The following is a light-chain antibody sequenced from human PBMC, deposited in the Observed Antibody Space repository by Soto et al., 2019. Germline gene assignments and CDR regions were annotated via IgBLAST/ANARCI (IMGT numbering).Light chain of an antibody. CDR1: SSDVGGYNY. Sequence: QSALTQPRSVSGSPGQSVTISCTGTSSDVGGYNYVSWYQQHPGKAPKLMIYDVSKRPSGVPVRVSGSKSGNTASLTISGLQAEDEADYYCCSYAGSYSYVFGTGTKLTVL. CDR2: DVS. CDR3: CSYAGSYSYV. J-gene: IGLJ1*01. V-gene: IGLV2-11*01.